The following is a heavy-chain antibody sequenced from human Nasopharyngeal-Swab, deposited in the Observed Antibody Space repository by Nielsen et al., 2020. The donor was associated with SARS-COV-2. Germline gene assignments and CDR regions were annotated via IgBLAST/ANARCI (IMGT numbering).Heavy chain of an antibody. J-gene: IGHJ2*01. V-gene: IGHV4-31*03. Sequence: SETLSLTCTVSGGSISSGGYYWSWIRQHPGKGLEWIGYIYYSGSTYYNPSLKSRVTISVDTSKNQFSLKLSSVTAADTAVYYCARVFITISWYFDLWGRGTLVTVSS. D-gene: IGHD3-10*01. CDR2: IYYSGST. CDR1: GGSISSGGYY. CDR3: ARVFITISWYFDL.